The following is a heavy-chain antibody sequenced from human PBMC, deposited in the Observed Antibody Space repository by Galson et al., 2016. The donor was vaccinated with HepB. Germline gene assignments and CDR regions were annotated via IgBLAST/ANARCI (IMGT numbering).Heavy chain of an antibody. J-gene: IGHJ6*02. Sequence: SLRLSCAASGFTFSSYWMHWVRQVPGKGLVWVSRLNGDGGDTRYADSVKDRFNISRDNAKNTLYLQMNSLRAEDTAVYYCARRAMYSRSSTYYYGMDVWGQGTTVTVSS. V-gene: IGHV3-74*01. CDR2: LNGDGGDT. D-gene: IGHD6-13*01. CDR3: ARRAMYSRSSTYYYGMDV. CDR1: GFTFSSYW.